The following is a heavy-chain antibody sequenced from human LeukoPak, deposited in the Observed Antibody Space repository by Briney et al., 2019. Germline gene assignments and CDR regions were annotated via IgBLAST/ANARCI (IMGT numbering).Heavy chain of an antibody. CDR1: GYTFTSYG. Sequence: ASVKVSCKASGYTFTSYGISWVRQAPRQGLEWMGWISAYNGNTNYAQKLQGRVTMTTDTSTSTAYMELRSLRSDDTAVYYCAGDETDASSGYPPLGYWGQGTLVTVSS. V-gene: IGHV1-18*01. J-gene: IGHJ4*02. CDR3: AGDETDASSGYPPLGY. CDR2: ISAYNGNT. D-gene: IGHD3-22*01.